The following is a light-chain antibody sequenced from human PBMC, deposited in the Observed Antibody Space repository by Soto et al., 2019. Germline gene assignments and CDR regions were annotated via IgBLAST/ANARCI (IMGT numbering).Light chain of an antibody. Sequence: EIVLTQSPATLSLSPCERATLSWMASQSINNYLAWYKQKPGQAPRVLIYDASNRATGVPDRFSGSGSGTAFSLTISRLEPEDFAVYYCHQYDNKPQTFGQGTKVDIK. CDR3: HQYDNKPQT. CDR2: DAS. V-gene: IGKV3-11*01. CDR1: QSINNY. J-gene: IGKJ2*01.